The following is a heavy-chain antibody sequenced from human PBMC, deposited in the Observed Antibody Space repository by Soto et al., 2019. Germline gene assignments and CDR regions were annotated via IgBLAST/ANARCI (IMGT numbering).Heavy chain of an antibody. Sequence: QLQLQESGPGLVKPSETLSLTCTVSGGSISSSNYYWGWIRQPPGKGLEWIGSIYYSGSTSYNSSRQSRVIISVDTYKNQFSLRLSSVTAADTAVYYCGSPTLGAFDIWGQGTMVTVSS. D-gene: IGHD3-16*01. CDR3: GSPTLGAFDI. CDR1: GGSISSSNYY. CDR2: IYYSGST. V-gene: IGHV4-39*01. J-gene: IGHJ3*02.